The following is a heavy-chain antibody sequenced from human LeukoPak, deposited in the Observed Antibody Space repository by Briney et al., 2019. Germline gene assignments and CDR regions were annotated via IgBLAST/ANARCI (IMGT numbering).Heavy chain of an antibody. CDR1: GGSISSGDYY. D-gene: IGHD2-2*01. CDR2: IYYSGST. J-gene: IGHJ4*02. CDR3: AREESEYQLLL. Sequence: SETLSLTCTVSGGSISSGDYYWSRIRQPPGKGLEWIGYIYYSGSTYYNPSLKSRVTISVDTSKNQFSLKLSSVTAADTAVYYCAREESEYQLLLWGQGTLVTVSS. V-gene: IGHV4-30-4*08.